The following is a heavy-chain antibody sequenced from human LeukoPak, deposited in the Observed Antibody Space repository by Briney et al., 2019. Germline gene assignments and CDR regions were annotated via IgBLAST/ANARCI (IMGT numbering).Heavy chain of an antibody. J-gene: IGHJ3*02. D-gene: IGHD3-9*01. CDR2: IWYDGSNK. CDR3: AKGSDILTGYDAFDI. Sequence: PGGSLRLSCAASGFTFSSYGMHWVRQAPAKGLEWVAVIWYDGSNKYYADSVKGRFTISRDNSKNTLYLQMNSLRAEDTAVYYCAKGSDILTGYDAFDIWGQGTMVTVSS. V-gene: IGHV3-33*06. CDR1: GFTFSSYG.